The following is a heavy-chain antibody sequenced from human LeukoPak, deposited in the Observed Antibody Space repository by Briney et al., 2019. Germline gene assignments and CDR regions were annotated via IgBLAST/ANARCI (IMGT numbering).Heavy chain of an antibody. V-gene: IGHV4-39*01. CDR2: THYSGST. D-gene: IGHD1-26*01. CDR1: GGSISIGSYF. J-gene: IGHJ4*02. Sequence: SETLSLTCTVSGGSISIGSYFWDWIRQPPGKGLEWIGSTHYSGSTYYNPSLKSRVTISVDTSKNQFSLKLSSVTAADTAIYYCASSLVGARGNHFDYWGQGILVIVSS. CDR3: ASSLVGARGNHFDY.